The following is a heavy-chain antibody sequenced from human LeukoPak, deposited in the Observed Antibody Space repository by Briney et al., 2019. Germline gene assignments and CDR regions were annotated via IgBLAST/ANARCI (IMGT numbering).Heavy chain of an antibody. D-gene: IGHD1-26*01. CDR2: INSDGSST. J-gene: IGHJ1*01. Sequence: GGSLRLSCAASGFTFSSYWMHWVRQAPGKGLVWVSRINSDGSSTSYADSVKGRFTISRDNAKNTLYLQMNSLRAEDTAVYYCARAVRGSYYVDTEYFQHWGQGTLVTVSS. CDR3: ARAVRGSYYVDTEYFQH. CDR1: GFTFSSYW. V-gene: IGHV3-74*01.